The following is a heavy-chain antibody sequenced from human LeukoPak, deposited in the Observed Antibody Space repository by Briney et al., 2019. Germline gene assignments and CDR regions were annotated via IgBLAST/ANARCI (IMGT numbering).Heavy chain of an antibody. CDR3: AKDPTHYRVWDYYETIGLSY. CDR2: IRYDGSNK. V-gene: IGHV3-30*02. D-gene: IGHD3-22*01. Sequence: GGSLRLSCAAPGFTFSSYGMHWVRQAPGKGPEWVAFIRYDGSNKYYADSVKGRFTISRDNSKNTLNLQMNSLRAEDTAVYYCAKDPTHYRVWDYYETIGLSYWGQGTLVTVSS. J-gene: IGHJ4*02. CDR1: GFTFSSYG.